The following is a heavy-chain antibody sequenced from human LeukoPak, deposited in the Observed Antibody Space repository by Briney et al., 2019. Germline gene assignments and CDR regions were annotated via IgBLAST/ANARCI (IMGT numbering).Heavy chain of an antibody. J-gene: IGHJ4*02. Sequence: SETLSLTCTVSGGSISSSSYYWGWIRQPPGKGLEWIGSIYYSGSTYYNPSLKSRVTISVDTSKNQFSLRLSSVIAADTAVYYCARHRRQGTAVAGNFDYWGQGTLVTVSS. CDR3: ARHRRQGTAVAGNFDY. V-gene: IGHV4-39*01. D-gene: IGHD6-19*01. CDR1: GGSISSSSYY. CDR2: IYYSGST.